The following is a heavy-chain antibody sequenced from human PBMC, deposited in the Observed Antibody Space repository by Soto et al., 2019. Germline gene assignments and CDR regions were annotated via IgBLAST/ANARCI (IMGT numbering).Heavy chain of an antibody. J-gene: IGHJ5*02. CDR2: IYYSGST. CDR1: GGSISSGGYY. CDR3: ARVRYCSGGSCYPRFDP. D-gene: IGHD2-15*01. V-gene: IGHV4-31*03. Sequence: QVQLQESGPGLVKPSQTLSLTCTVSGGSISSGGYYWSWIRQHPGKGLEWIGYIYYSGSTYYNPSIDGRVTISVDTSKNQFSLKLSSVTAADTAVYYCARVRYCSGGSCYPRFDPWGQGTLVTVSS.